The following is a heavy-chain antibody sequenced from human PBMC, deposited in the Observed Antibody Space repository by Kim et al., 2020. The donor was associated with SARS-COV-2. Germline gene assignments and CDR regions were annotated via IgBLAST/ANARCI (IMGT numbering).Heavy chain of an antibody. CDR1: GGSISSYY. CDR2: FYDSGNT. CDR3: ATYNSVYYYN. D-gene: IGHD3-22*01. J-gene: IGHJ4*02. Sequence: SETLSLTCSVSGGSISSYYWSWMRQAPGKGLEWIGFFYDSGNTNYNPSLKSRVTMSVDTSNNQFSLNLTSVTAADTAVYYCATYNSVYYYNWCQGTLVT. V-gene: IGHV4-59*13.